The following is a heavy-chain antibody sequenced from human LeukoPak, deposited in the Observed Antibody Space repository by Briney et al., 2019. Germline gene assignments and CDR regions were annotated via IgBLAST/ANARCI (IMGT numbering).Heavy chain of an antibody. Sequence: GGSLRLSCAASGFTFSSYAMSWVRQAPGKGLEWVSAISGSGGSTYYADSVKGRFTISRDNSKNTLYLQMSSLRAEDTAVYYCAKDDIPYDYVWGSYRPRARPDYWGQGTLVTVSS. V-gene: IGHV3-23*01. CDR2: ISGSGGST. D-gene: IGHD3-16*02. CDR1: GFTFSSYA. J-gene: IGHJ4*02. CDR3: AKDDIPYDYVWGSYRPRARPDY.